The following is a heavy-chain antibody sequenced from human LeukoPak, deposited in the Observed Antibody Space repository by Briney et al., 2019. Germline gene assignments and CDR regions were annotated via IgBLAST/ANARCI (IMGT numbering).Heavy chain of an antibody. J-gene: IGHJ3*02. CDR3: ARDQDCTVSSCPRGDDGFDI. CDR2: ISSRSIYI. Sequence: GGSLRLSCAASGLTFNIYSMNWVRQAPGKGLEWVASISSRSIYIYYTDSVRGRFTISRDNAKNSLYLQMNSLRAEDAAVYYCARDQDCTVSSCPRGDDGFDIWGQGTAATVSS. V-gene: IGHV3-21*01. CDR1: GLTFNIYS. D-gene: IGHD2-8*02.